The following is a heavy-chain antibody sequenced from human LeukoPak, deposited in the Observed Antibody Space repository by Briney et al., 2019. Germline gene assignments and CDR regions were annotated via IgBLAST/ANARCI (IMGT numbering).Heavy chain of an antibody. CDR1: SGSISRFY. CDR2: IYHSGST. V-gene: IGHV4-59*12. CDR3: ARDHPLRLGELSLDQYII. D-gene: IGHD3-16*02. Sequence: SETLSLTCTVASGSISRFYWSWIRQPPGKGLEWIGYIYHSGSTYYNPSLKSRVTISVDRSKNQFSLKLSSVTAADTAVYYCARDHPLRLGELSLDQYIIWGQGTLVTVSS. J-gene: IGHJ4*02.